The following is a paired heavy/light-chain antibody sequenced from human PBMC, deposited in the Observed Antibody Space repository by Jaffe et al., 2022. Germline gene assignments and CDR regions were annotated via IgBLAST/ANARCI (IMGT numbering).Light chain of an antibody. CDR3: AAWDDSLSWV. J-gene: IGLJ3*02. Sequence: QSVLTQPPSASGTPGQRVTISCSGSSSNIGSNYVYWYQQLPGTAPKLLIYRNNQRPSGVPDRFSGSKSGTSASLAISGLRSEDEADYYCAAWDDSLSWVFGGGTKLTVL. V-gene: IGLV1-47*01. CDR1: SSNIGSNY. CDR2: RNN.
Heavy chain of an antibody. CDR1: GGSISSYY. D-gene: IGHD3-10*01. V-gene: IGHV4-59*01. J-gene: IGHJ6*03. CDR3: ASAQGAMGFGNYYYYYYMDV. Sequence: QVQLQESGPGLVKPSETLSLTCTVSGGSISSYYWSWIRQPPGKGLEWIGYIYYSGSTNYNPSLKSRVTISVDTSKNQFSLKLSSVTAADTAVYYCASAQGAMGFGNYYYYYYMDVWGKGTTVTVSS. CDR2: IYYSGST.